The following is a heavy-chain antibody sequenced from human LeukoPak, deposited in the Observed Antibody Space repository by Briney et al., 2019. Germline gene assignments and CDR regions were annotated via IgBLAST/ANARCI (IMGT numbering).Heavy chain of an antibody. CDR2: IYRGDTT. V-gene: IGHV3-66*01. J-gene: IGHJ3*02. CDR1: GFTVSSNY. D-gene: IGHD6-13*01. CDR3: ASRLYSSSWAAFDI. Sequence: PGGSLRLSCAASGFTVSSNYMSWVRQAPGKGLEWVSVIYRGDTTYYADSVKGRFTISRDNSKNTLYLQMNSLRAEDTAVYYCASRLYSSSWAAFDIWGQGTVVTVPS.